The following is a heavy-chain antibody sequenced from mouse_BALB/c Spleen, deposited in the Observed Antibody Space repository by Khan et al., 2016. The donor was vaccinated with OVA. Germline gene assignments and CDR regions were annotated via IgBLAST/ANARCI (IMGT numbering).Heavy chain of an antibody. D-gene: IGHD4-1*01. CDR3: ASHLTGSFAY. V-gene: IGHV5-6*01. CDR1: GFTFSSYG. J-gene: IGHJ3*01. Sequence: EVELVESGGDLVKPGGSLRLSCAASGFTFSSYGMSWVRQFPDKRLEWVATINSDGYYTYYPDTVTGRFTFSRNNAENTLYLQMSSLKSEDTAIYYCASHLTGSFAYWGQGTLVTVSA. CDR2: INSDGYYT.